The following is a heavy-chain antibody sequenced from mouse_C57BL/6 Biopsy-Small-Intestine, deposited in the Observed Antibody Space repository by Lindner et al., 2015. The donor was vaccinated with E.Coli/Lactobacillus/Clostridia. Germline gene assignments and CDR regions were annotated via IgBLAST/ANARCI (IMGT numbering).Heavy chain of an antibody. CDR2: ISSGSNTI. CDR1: GFTFSDYG. D-gene: IGHD1-1*02. Sequence: VQLQESGGGLVEPGGSLKLSCAASGFTFSDYGMHWVRQAPEKGLQWVAHISSGSNTIFYADTVKGRFTISRDNAKRTLFLQMTSLRSEDTAMYYCARGNYGGDYFDYWGQGTTLTVSS. J-gene: IGHJ2*01. V-gene: IGHV5-17*01. CDR3: ARGNYGGDYFDY.